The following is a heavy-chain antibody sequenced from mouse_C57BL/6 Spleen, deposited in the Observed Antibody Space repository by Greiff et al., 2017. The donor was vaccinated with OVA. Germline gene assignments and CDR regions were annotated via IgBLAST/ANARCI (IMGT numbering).Heavy chain of an antibody. Sequence: VKLQESGPELVKPGASVKISCKASGYAFSSSWMNWVKQRPGKGLEWIGRIYPGDGDTNYNGKFKGKATLTADKSSSTAYMQLSSLTSEDSAVYFCARDYSNYDYAMDYWGQGTSVTVSS. D-gene: IGHD2-5*01. CDR1: GYAFSSSW. J-gene: IGHJ4*01. CDR2: IYPGDGDT. V-gene: IGHV1-82*01. CDR3: ARDYSNYDYAMDY.